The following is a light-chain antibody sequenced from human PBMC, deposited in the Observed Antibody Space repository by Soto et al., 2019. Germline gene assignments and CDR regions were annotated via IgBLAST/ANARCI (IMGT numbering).Light chain of an antibody. CDR3: QQYGTSPPMYT. J-gene: IGKJ2*01. CDR1: QSVTSNF. V-gene: IGKV3-20*01. CDR2: GGS. Sequence: ETVLTQSPGTLSLSPGERATLSCRASQSVTSNFLAWYQQKPGQAPRLLIYGGSNRATAIPDRFSGSGSGTDFTLTISRLEPEDFAVYYCQQYGTSPPMYTFGQGTKVEIK.